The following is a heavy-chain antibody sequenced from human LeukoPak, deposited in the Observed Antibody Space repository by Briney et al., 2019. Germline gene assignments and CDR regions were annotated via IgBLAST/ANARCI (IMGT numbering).Heavy chain of an antibody. CDR1: GGSISSYY. J-gene: IGHJ6*03. CDR3: ARVGLGSWYEGRGYYYYMDV. CDR2: IYYSGST. V-gene: IGHV4-59*01. Sequence: PSETLSLTCTVPGGSISSYYWSWIRQPPGKGLEWIGYIYYSGSTNYNPSLKSRVTISVDTSKNQSSLKLSSVTAADTAVYYCARVGLGSWYEGRGYYYYMDVWGKGTTVTISS. D-gene: IGHD6-13*01.